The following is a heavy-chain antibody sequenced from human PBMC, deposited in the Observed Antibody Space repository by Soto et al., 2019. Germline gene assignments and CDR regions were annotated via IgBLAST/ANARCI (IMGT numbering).Heavy chain of an antibody. D-gene: IGHD3-22*01. Sequence: PSETLSLTCTVSGGPISSSSYYWGWIRQPPGKGLEWIGSIYYSGSTYYNPSLKSRVTISVDTSKNQFSLKLSSVTAADTAVYYCAKQRLLLRVWFDPWGQGTLVTVSS. CDR2: IYYSGST. CDR1: GGPISSSSYY. J-gene: IGHJ5*02. V-gene: IGHV4-39*01. CDR3: AKQRLLLRVWFDP.